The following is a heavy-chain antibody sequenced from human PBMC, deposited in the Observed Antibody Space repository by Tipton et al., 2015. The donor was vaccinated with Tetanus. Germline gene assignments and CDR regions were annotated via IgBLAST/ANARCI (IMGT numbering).Heavy chain of an antibody. Sequence: SLRLSCAASGFTFNNYWMSWLRQAPGKGLEWVAHIKEDESEEYYVDSVKGRFTISRDNAEHSLYLQMNSLRAEDTAVYYCASGSALDYWGQGTLVTVSS. CDR2: IKEDESEE. CDR3: ASGSALDY. CDR1: GFTFNNYW. J-gene: IGHJ4*02. V-gene: IGHV3-7*01. D-gene: IGHD6-25*01.